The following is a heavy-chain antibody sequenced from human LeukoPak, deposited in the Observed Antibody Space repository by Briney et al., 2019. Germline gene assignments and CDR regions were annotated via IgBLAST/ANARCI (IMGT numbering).Heavy chain of an antibody. CDR2: ISSSGSTI. Sequence: PGGSLRLSCAASGFTFSDYYMSWIRQAPGKGLEGVSYISSSGSTIYYADSVKGRFTISRDNAKNSLYLQMNSLRAEDTAVYYCASYYYDSSGFDYWGQGTLVTVSS. V-gene: IGHV3-11*01. J-gene: IGHJ4*02. CDR1: GFTFSDYY. D-gene: IGHD3-22*01. CDR3: ASYYYDSSGFDY.